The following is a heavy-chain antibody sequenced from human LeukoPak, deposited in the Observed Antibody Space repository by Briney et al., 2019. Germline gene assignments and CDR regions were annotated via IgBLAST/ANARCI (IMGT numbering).Heavy chain of an antibody. Sequence: GGSLRLSCVASGFTFSGYWMSWVRQAPGKGLEWVANINQDEIEKYYVDSVKGRFTISRDNAKNSLYLQMNSPRAEDTAVYYCARHCSSTNCRAYWGQGTLVTVSS. J-gene: IGHJ4*02. CDR3: ARHCSSTNCRAY. CDR1: GFTFSGYW. CDR2: INQDEIEK. D-gene: IGHD2-2*01. V-gene: IGHV3-7*01.